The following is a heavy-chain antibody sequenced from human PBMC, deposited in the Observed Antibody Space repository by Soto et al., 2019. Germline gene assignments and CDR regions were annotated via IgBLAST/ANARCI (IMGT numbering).Heavy chain of an antibody. CDR1: GFTFSSYG. Sequence: SLRLSCAASGFTFSSYGMHWVRQAPGKGLEWVAVIWYDGSNKYYADSVKGRFTISRDNSKNTLYLQMNSLRAEDTAVYYCARDNVVVTAQFDYWGQGTLVTVSS. D-gene: IGHD2-21*02. CDR3: ARDNVVVTAQFDY. V-gene: IGHV3-33*01. CDR2: IWYDGSNK. J-gene: IGHJ4*02.